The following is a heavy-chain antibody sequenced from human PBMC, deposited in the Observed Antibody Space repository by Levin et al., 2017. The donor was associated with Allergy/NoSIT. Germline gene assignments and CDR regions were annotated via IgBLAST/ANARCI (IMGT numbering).Heavy chain of an antibody. V-gene: IGHV1-18*01. CDR3: ARWGRYSYGVGYYYYGMDV. CDR2: ISAYNGNT. J-gene: IGHJ6*02. Sequence: ASVKVSCKASGYTFTSYGISWVRQAPGQGLEWMGWISAYNGNTNYAQKLQGRVTMTTDTSTSTAYMELRSLRSDDTAVYYCARWGRYSYGVGYYYYGMDVWGQGTTVTVSS. D-gene: IGHD5-18*01. CDR1: GYTFTSYG.